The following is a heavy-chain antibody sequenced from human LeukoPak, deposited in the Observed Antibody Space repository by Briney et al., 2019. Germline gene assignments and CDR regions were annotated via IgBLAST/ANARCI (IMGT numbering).Heavy chain of an antibody. CDR2: INSDGSST. Sequence: PGGSLRLSCAASGFTFSSYWMHWVRQAPGKGLVWVSRINSDGSSTSYADSVKGRFTIYRDNAKNTLYLQMNSLRAEDTAVYSCARRGAVAGTFDYWGQGPLVPVSS. V-gene: IGHV3-74*01. CDR1: GFTFSSYW. CDR3: ARRGAVAGTFDY. J-gene: IGHJ4*02. D-gene: IGHD6-19*01.